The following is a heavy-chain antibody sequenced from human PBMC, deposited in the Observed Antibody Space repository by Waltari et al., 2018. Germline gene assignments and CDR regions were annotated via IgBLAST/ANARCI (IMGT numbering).Heavy chain of an antibody. Sequence: QVQLQESGPGLVKPSETLSLTCTVSGGSISSYSCSWIRQPPGQGLEWIGYIYYSGSTNYNPSLKSRVTISVDTSKNQFSLKLSSVTAADTAVYYCARDPRRITMVRGVIMDAFDIWGQGTMVTVSS. CDR2: IYYSGST. D-gene: IGHD3-10*01. V-gene: IGHV4-59*01. CDR1: GGSISSYS. J-gene: IGHJ3*02. CDR3: ARDPRRITMVRGVIMDAFDI.